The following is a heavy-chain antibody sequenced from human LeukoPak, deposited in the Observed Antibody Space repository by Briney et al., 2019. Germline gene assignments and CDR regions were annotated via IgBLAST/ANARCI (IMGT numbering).Heavy chain of an antibody. CDR1: GFTFSSYS. CDR2: ISSSSGTI. D-gene: IGHD2-2*01. J-gene: IGHJ3*02. Sequence: SGGSLRLSCSTSGFTFSSYSMNWVRQAPGKGLEWVSYISSSSGTIYYADSVKGRFTISRDNAKNSLSLQMKSLRAEDTAVYYCARGGHCSTTSCALDAIEIWGQGTMVTVSS. CDR3: ARGGHCSTTSCALDAIEI. V-gene: IGHV3-48*01.